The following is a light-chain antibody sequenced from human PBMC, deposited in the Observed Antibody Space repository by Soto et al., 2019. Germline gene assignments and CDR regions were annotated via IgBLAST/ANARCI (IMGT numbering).Light chain of an antibody. CDR1: QSISTR. Sequence: DIQMTQSPSTLSASVGDSVTITCRARQSISTRLAWYQQKSGKAPKLPIFDASSLGSGVPSRFSASGVGTEFTLTINSLQPDDFATYYCQQYNSYSITFGQGTRLEIK. V-gene: IGKV1-5*01. CDR3: QQYNSYSIT. CDR2: DAS. J-gene: IGKJ5*01.